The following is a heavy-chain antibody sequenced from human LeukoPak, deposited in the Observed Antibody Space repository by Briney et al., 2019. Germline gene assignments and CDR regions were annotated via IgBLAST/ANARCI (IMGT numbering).Heavy chain of an antibody. J-gene: IGHJ4*02. V-gene: IGHV3-23*01. CDR1: GFAFSTYV. Sequence: GGSLRLSCAASGFAFSTYVMKWVRQAPGKGLQWISTIDRAGSIDTHYAEPVKGRFTISRDNSKNTLYLQMNSLRAEDTAVYYCAIDVQDDLDYWGQGTQVTVSS. CDR2: IDRAGSIDT. D-gene: IGHD1-1*01. CDR3: AIDVQDDLDY.